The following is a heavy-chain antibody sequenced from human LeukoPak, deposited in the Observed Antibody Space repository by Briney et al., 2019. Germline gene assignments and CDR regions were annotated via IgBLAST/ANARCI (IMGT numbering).Heavy chain of an antibody. CDR2: ISSSSSYI. CDR1: GFTFSSYT. D-gene: IGHD2-15*01. CDR3: ARYVVVAAQDY. J-gene: IGHJ4*02. V-gene: IGHV3-21*01. Sequence: GGSLRLSCAASGFTFSSYTMNWVRPAPGKGLAWVSSISSSSSYIYYADSVKGRFTISRDNAKNSLYLQMNSLRAEDTAVYYCARYVVVAAQDYWGQGTLVTVSS.